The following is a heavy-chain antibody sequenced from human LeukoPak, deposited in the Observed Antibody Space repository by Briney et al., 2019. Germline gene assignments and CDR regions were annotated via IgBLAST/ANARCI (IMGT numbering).Heavy chain of an antibody. V-gene: IGHV4-34*01. Sequence: SETLSLTCAVYGESFSGYYWSWIRQPPGKGLEWIGEINHSGNTNYNPSLKSRVTISVDTSKNQFSLKLNSVTAADTAVYYCARGIVLMVYATFDYWGQGTLVTVSS. J-gene: IGHJ4*02. CDR2: INHSGNT. CDR3: ARGIVLMVYATFDY. CDR1: GESFSGYY. D-gene: IGHD2-8*01.